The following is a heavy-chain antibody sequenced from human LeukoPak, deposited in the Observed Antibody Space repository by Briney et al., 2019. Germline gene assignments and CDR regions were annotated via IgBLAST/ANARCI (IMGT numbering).Heavy chain of an antibody. CDR3: ARGAYSSYWYFFDF. D-gene: IGHD6-13*01. V-gene: IGHV4-59*01. CDR2: IYYTGST. J-gene: IGHJ4*02. Sequence: SETLSLTCTVSGGSISGYYWSWIRQPPGKGLEWIGYIYYTGSTNYNPSLKSRVTISVDTSKEQLSLTLKSVNAADTAVYYCARGAYSSYWYFFDFWGQGTLVTVSS. CDR1: GGSISGYY.